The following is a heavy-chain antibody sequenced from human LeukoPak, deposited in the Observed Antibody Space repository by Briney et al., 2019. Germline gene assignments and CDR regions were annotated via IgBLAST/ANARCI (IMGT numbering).Heavy chain of an antibody. V-gene: IGHV4-34*01. J-gene: IGHJ4*02. CDR1: GGSFSDFY. CDR3: ARVRRMTTVPTGFDY. Sequence: SETLSLTCAVYGGSFSDFYWSWIRQPPGKGLEWIGEINHSGSTNYNPSLKSRVTISVDTSKNQFSLKLSSVTAADTAVYYCARVRRMTTVPTGFDYWGQGTLVTVSS. D-gene: IGHD4-17*01. CDR2: INHSGST.